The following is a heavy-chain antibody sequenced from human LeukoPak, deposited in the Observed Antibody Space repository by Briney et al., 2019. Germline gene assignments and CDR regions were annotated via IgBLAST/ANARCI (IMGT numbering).Heavy chain of an antibody. J-gene: IGHJ6*03. Sequence: SVKVSCKASGGTFSSYTISWVRQAPGQGLEWMGRIIPIFGTANYAQKFQGRVTITTDESTSTAYMELSSLRSEDTAVYYCARARGERVVVAASPYYYYMDVWGKGTTVTVSS. CDR3: ARARGERVVVAASPYYYYMDV. D-gene: IGHD2-15*01. CDR2: IIPIFGTA. V-gene: IGHV1-69*05. CDR1: GGTFSSYT.